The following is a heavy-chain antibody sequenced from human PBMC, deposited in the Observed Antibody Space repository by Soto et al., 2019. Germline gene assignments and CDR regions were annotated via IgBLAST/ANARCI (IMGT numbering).Heavy chain of an antibody. V-gene: IGHV1-69*13. Sequence: GASVKVSCKASGGPFNNYPVTWVRQAPGEGLEWMGGSIPIFGTANYAQKFQGRVTISVDESTSTAYMELSSLRSEDTAVYYCARGRGYSGDDHYYYFDMDVWGQGTTVTVSS. CDR3: ARGRGYSGDDHYYYFDMDV. CDR2: SIPIFGTA. D-gene: IGHD5-12*01. J-gene: IGHJ6*02. CDR1: GGPFNNYP.